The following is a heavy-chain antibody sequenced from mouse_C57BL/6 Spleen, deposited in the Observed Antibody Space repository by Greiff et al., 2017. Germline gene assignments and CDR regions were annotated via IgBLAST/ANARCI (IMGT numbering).Heavy chain of an antibody. CDR1: GYTFTDYY. Sequence: VQLQQSGPELVKPGASVKISCKASGYTFTDYYMNWVKQSHGKSLEWIGDINPKNGGTSYNQKFKGKATLTVDKSSSTAYMELRSLTSEDSAVXYCAREGDWDEDYFDYWGQGTTLTVSS. CDR2: INPKNGGT. D-gene: IGHD4-1*01. CDR3: AREGDWDEDYFDY. J-gene: IGHJ2*01. V-gene: IGHV1-26*01.